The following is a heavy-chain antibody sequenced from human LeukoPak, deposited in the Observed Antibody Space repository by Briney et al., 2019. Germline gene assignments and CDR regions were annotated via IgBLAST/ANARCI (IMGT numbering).Heavy chain of an antibody. D-gene: IGHD3-10*01. V-gene: IGHV3-30*04. CDR2: ISSDGSKK. CDR1: GFTFNNYA. Sequence: GGSLRLSCAASGFTFNNYALHWVRQAPGKGLEWVAVISSDGSKKNYADSVKGRFTISRDNSKNTLYVQMNSLRSEDTAVYYCAKSNGYGLVDIWGQGTMVTVSS. J-gene: IGHJ3*02. CDR3: AKSNGYGLVDI.